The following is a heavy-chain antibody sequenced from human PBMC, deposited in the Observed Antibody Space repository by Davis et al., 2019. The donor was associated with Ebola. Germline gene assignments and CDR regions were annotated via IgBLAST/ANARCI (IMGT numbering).Heavy chain of an antibody. D-gene: IGHD6-13*01. J-gene: IGHJ4*02. CDR2: MNPNSGNT. V-gene: IGHV1-8*02. CDR1: GYTFTGYY. Sequence: ASVKVSCKASGYTFTGYYMHWVRQAPGQGLEWMGWMNPNSGNTAYAQKFQGRVTMTRNTSIRTAYMELSSLRSEDTAVYYCARGKGITAAGSRGGYFDYWGQGTLVTVSS. CDR3: ARGKGITAAGSRGGYFDY.